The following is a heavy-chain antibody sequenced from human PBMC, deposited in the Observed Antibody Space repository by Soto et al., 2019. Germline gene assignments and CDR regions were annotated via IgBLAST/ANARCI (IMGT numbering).Heavy chain of an antibody. V-gene: IGHV4-31*03. CDR3: ASPGYSYGYCAFDI. D-gene: IGHD5-18*01. CDR2: IYYSGST. J-gene: IGHJ3*02. Sequence: PSETLSLTCTVSGGSISSGGYYWSWIRQHPGKGLEWIGYIYYSGSTYYNPSLKSRVTISVDTSKNQFSLKLSSVTAADTAVYYCASPGYSYGYCAFDIWGQGTMVTVSS. CDR1: GGSISSGGYY.